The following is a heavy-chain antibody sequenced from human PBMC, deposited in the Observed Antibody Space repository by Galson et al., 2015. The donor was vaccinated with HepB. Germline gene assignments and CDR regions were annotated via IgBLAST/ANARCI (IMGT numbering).Heavy chain of an antibody. Sequence: SLRLSCAASGFNFSSYAMSWVRQAPGKGLEWVSAFSGIGGGTYYAGSVTGRFTISRDNSKNTLYLQMNSLRAEDTAVYYCAKDVTSSSVWYFDLWGRGTLVTVSS. D-gene: IGHD6-6*01. CDR1: GFNFSSYA. CDR3: AKDVTSSSVWYFDL. V-gene: IGHV3-23*01. CDR2: FSGIGGGT. J-gene: IGHJ2*01.